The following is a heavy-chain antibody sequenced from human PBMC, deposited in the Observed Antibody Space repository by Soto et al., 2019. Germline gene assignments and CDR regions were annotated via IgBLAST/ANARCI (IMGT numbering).Heavy chain of an antibody. Sequence: ASVKVSCKASGYTFTSYYIYWVRQAPGQGLQWMGIINPSGGSTSYAQKFQGRVTMTRDTSTSTVYMELSSLRSEDTAVYYCARVQSSSWAWFDPWGQGTLITVSS. CDR1: GYTFTSYY. D-gene: IGHD6-13*01. V-gene: IGHV1-46*03. CDR3: ARVQSSSWAWFDP. CDR2: INPSGGST. J-gene: IGHJ5*02.